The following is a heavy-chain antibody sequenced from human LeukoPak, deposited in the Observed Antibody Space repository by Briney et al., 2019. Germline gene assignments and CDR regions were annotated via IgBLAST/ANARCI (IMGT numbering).Heavy chain of an antibody. V-gene: IGHV1-2*02. J-gene: IGHJ4*02. CDR1: GYTFTGYY. Sequence: GASVKVSCKASGYTFTGYYLRWVRQAPGQGLEWMGWINPNSGGTNYAQKFQGRVTMTRDTSISTAYMELSRLRSDDTAVYYCARDSGSGWYGIDYWGQGTLVTVSS. CDR2: INPNSGGT. D-gene: IGHD6-19*01. CDR3: ARDSGSGWYGIDY.